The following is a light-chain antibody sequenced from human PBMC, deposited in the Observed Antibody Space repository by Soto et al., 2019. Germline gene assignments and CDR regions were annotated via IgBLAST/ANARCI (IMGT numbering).Light chain of an antibody. J-gene: IGLJ1*01. CDR2: DVS. CDR3: SSYTSSSTYV. V-gene: IGLV2-14*01. CDR1: SSDVGGYNY. Sequence: QSAQTQPASVSGSPGQSITISCTGTSSDVGGYNYVSWYQQHPGKAPKLMIYDVSNRPSGISNRFSSSKSGNTASLTISGLQAEDEADYYCSSYTSSSTYVFGTGTKLTVL.